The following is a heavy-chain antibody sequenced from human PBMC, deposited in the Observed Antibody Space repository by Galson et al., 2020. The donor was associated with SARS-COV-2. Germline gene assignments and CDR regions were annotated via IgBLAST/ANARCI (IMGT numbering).Heavy chain of an antibody. Sequence: GESPKNSCAASGLTFSSYAMSWVRPAPGKGLEWVSAISGSGGSTYYADSVKGRFTISRDNSKNTLYLQMNSLRAEDTAVYYCAKELDWGYYYYGMDVWGQGTTVTVSS. D-gene: IGHD7-27*01. V-gene: IGHV3-23*01. CDR3: AKELDWGYYYYGMDV. CDR2: ISGSGGST. CDR1: GLTFSSYA. J-gene: IGHJ6*02.